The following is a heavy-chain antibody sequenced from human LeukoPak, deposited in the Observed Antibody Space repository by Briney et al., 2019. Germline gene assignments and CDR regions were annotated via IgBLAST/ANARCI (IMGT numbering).Heavy chain of an antibody. Sequence: GGSLGLSCAASGFTFSRSAMTWVRQTPGKGLDWVSSISSSGNTYYADSVKGRFTISRDNSKNMLYLQMNSLRAEDTAVYYCVKGRISEDGLDFWGQGTLVTVSS. CDR3: VKGRISEDGLDF. CDR2: ISSSGNT. D-gene: IGHD6-13*01. V-gene: IGHV3-23*01. CDR1: GFTFSRSA. J-gene: IGHJ4*02.